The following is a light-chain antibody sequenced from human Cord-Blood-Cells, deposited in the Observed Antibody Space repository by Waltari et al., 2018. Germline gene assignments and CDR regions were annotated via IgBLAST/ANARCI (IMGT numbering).Light chain of an antibody. Sequence: DIQMTQSPSSLSASVGDRVTITCRASQSISSYLNWYQQKPGKAPKLLIYAASSLQSGVPSRFSGIGSGTDFTLTISSLQPEDFATYYCQQSYSTPWTFDQGTKVEIK. CDR1: QSISSY. J-gene: IGKJ1*01. CDR3: QQSYSTPWT. CDR2: AAS. V-gene: IGKV1-39*01.